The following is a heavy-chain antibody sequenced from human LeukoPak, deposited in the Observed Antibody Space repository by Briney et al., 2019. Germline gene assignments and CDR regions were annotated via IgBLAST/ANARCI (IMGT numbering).Heavy chain of an antibody. J-gene: IGHJ4*02. CDR1: GFTFSSYS. V-gene: IGHV3-21*01. Sequence: GGSLRLSCAASGFTFSSYSMNWVRQAPGKGLEWVSSISSSGSYIYYADSVKGRFTISRDNAKNSLYLQMNSLRAEDTAVYYCAREDAMYSSGWYGSYFDYWGQGTLVTVSS. CDR3: AREDAMYSSGWYGSYFDY. CDR2: ISSSGSYI. D-gene: IGHD6-19*01.